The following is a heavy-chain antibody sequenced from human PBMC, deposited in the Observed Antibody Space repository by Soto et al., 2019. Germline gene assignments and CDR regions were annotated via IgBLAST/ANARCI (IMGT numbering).Heavy chain of an antibody. J-gene: IGHJ4*02. Sequence: ETLSLTCTVSGGSISSYFYIWVRQPPGKGLEWIGSVYYTGTTDYNPSLKSRVTTSVDTSKTQFSLNLRSVTAADTAVYYCARDLAAVPRAFDYWGRGTLVTVSS. D-gene: IGHD6-13*01. V-gene: IGHV4-59*01. CDR3: ARDLAAVPRAFDY. CDR2: VYYTGTT. CDR1: GGSISSYF.